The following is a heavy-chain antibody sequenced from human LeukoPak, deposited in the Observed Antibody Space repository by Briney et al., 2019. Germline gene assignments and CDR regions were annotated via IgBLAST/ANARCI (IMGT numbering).Heavy chain of an antibody. CDR1: GFTFSSYA. CDR2: ISSSSSYI. V-gene: IGHV3-21*01. J-gene: IGHJ4*02. Sequence: GGSLRLSCAASGFTFSSYAMSWVRQAPGKGLEWVSSISSSSSYIYYADSVKGRFTISRDNAKNSLYLQMNSLRAEDTAVYYCAREGSTDFWSAYSVYYFDYWGQGTLVTVSS. D-gene: IGHD3-3*01. CDR3: AREGSTDFWSAYSVYYFDY.